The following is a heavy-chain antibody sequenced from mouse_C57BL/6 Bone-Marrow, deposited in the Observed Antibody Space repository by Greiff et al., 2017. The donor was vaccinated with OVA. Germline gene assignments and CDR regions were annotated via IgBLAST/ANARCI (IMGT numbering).Heavy chain of an antibody. V-gene: IGHV5-17*01. D-gene: IGHD2-4*01. CDR3: ARRDYEYFDY. Sequence: EVHLVESGGGLVKPGGSLKLSCAASGFTFSDYGMHWVSQAPEKGLEWVAYISSGSSTTYYADTLKGRFTISRDNAKNTLFLQLTSLRSEDAAIEDCARRDYEYFDYWGQGTTLTVSS. J-gene: IGHJ2*01. CDR2: ISSGSSTT. CDR1: GFTFSDYG.